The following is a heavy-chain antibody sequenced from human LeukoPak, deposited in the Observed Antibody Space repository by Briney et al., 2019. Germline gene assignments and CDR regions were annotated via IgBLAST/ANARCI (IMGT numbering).Heavy chain of an antibody. D-gene: IGHD4-23*01. Sequence: PSETQSLTCTVSGGSISSYYWSWIRQPPGKGLEWIGYIYYSGSTNYNPSLKSRVTISVDTSKNQFSLKLSSVTAADTAVYYCARDWYGGTDYYYGMDVWGQGTTVTVSS. J-gene: IGHJ6*02. CDR1: GGSISSYY. V-gene: IGHV4-59*01. CDR3: ARDWYGGTDYYYGMDV. CDR2: IYYSGST.